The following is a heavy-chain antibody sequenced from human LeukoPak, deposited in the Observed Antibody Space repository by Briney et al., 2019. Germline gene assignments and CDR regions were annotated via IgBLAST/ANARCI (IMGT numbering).Heavy chain of an antibody. CDR3: ARGGCSSTSCQSEFDY. D-gene: IGHD2-2*01. CDR2: ISSSSSTI. CDR1: GFTSSSYS. J-gene: IGHJ4*02. Sequence: GGSLRLSCAASGFTSSSYSMNWVRQAPGKGLEWVSYISSSSSTIYYADSVKGRFTISRDNAKNSLYLQMNSLRAEDTAVYYCARGGCSSTSCQSEFDYWGQGTLVTVSS. V-gene: IGHV3-48*01.